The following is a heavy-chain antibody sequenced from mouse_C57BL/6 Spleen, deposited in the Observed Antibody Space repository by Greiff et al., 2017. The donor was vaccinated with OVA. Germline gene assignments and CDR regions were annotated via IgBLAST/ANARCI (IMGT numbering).Heavy chain of an antibody. CDR1: GFSLTSYG. CDR2: IWRGGST. Sequence: VKLVESGPGLVQPSQSLSITCTVSGFSLTSYGVHWVRQSPGKGLEWLGVIWRGGSTDYNAAFMSRLSITKDNSKSQVFFKMNSLQADDTAIYYCAKSEIYDGYYLDYWGQGTTLTVSS. V-gene: IGHV2-5*01. J-gene: IGHJ2*01. D-gene: IGHD2-3*01. CDR3: AKSEIYDGYYLDY.